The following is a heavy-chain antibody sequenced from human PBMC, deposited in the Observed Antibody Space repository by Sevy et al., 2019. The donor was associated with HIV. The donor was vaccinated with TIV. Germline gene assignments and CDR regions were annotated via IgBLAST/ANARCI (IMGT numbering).Heavy chain of an antibody. CDR2: IYHGGST. J-gene: IGHJ6*02. V-gene: IGHV4-38-2*01. CDR3: ASAYCSSTSCSLMGMDV. CDR1: GYSISSGYY. Sequence: SETLSLTCAVSGYSISSGYYWGWIRQPPGKGLEWIGSIYHGGSTYYNPSLKSRVTISVDTSKNQFSLKLSSVTAADTAVYYCASAYCSSTSCSLMGMDVWGQGTTVTVSS. D-gene: IGHD2-2*01.